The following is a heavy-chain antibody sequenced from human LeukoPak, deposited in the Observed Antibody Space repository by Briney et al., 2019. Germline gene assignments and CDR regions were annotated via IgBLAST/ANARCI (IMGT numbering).Heavy chain of an antibody. V-gene: IGHV3-23*01. CDR1: GFTFNNFA. J-gene: IGHJ4*02. CDR2: ISGSDGST. Sequence: GGSLRLSCAASGFTFNNFAMSWARQPPGRGLEWVSAISGSDGSTYYADSVKGRFTISRDNSKNTLYLQVNSLRAEDTAVYYCARGGFDYWGQGTLVTVPS. CDR3: ARGGFDY. D-gene: IGHD3-16*01.